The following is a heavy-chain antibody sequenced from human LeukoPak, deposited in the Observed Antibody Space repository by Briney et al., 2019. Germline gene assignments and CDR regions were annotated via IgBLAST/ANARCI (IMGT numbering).Heavy chain of an antibody. CDR3: ARGLWLMRDYYYIDV. CDR2: INPNNGGT. Sequence: ASVKVSCKASGYTFTSYYVHWVRQAPGQGLEWMGWINPNNGGTNYAQKFQDRVTMTRDTSISTAYMELSRLRSDDTAMYYCARGLWLMRDYYYIDVWGKGTTVTVSS. CDR1: GYTFTSYY. D-gene: IGHD6-19*01. V-gene: IGHV1-2*02. J-gene: IGHJ6*03.